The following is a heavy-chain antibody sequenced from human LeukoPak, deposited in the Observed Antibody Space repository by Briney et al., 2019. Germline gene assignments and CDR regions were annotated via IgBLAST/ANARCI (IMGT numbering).Heavy chain of an antibody. V-gene: IGHV3-74*01. J-gene: IGHJ3*02. CDR3: ARDRIAVAVFDAFDI. CDR2: ISTDGYTT. Sequence: GGSLRLSCAASGLAFSAYKMHWVRQAPRKGLVWVSRISTDGYTTDYADFVQGRFTASRDNTKNTWSLEMNSLRAEDTAVYYCARDRIAVAVFDAFDIWGQGTMVTVSS. D-gene: IGHD6-19*01. CDR1: GLAFSAYK.